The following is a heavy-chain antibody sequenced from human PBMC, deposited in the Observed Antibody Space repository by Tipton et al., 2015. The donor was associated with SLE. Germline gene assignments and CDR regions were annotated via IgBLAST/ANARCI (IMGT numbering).Heavy chain of an antibody. D-gene: IGHD3-10*01. J-gene: IGHJ6*02. CDR3: ARDPGDSYWDYYYGMDV. Sequence: TLSLTCTVSGGSISSYYWSWIRQPPGKGLEWIGNIYYSGNTFYNPSLKSRVTISVDASKNQYSLKLTSVTAADTAVYYCARDPGDSYWDYYYGMDVWGQGTMVTVSS. CDR2: IYYSGNT. CDR1: GGSISSYY. V-gene: IGHV4-59*12.